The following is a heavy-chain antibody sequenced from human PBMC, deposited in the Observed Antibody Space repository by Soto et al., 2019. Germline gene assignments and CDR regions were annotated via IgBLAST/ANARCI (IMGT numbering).Heavy chain of an antibody. CDR3: ATAKLLLPWLFDY. CDR1: GFTVSSNY. J-gene: IGHJ4*02. D-gene: IGHD2-15*01. Sequence: PGGSLRLSCAASGFTVSSNYMSWVRQAPGEGLKWVSVIYSGGSTYYADSVKGRFTISRDNSKNTLYLQMNSLRAEDTAVYYCATAKLLLPWLFDYWGQGTLVTVSS. CDR2: IYSGGST. V-gene: IGHV3-66*01.